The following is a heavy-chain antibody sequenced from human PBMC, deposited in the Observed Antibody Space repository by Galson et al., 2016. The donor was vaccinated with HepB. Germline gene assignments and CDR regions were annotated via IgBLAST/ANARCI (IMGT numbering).Heavy chain of an antibody. CDR1: GFTFSTSA. CDR2: ISSTSHST. CDR3: ARGVVTAYYYYYAMDV. D-gene: IGHD2-21*02. Sequence: SLRLSCAASGFTFSTSAMSWVRQAPGQGLEWVSAISSTSHSTYYADSVKGLFTISRDNAKNTLFLQMNSLRAEDTAVYYCARGVVTAYYYYYAMDVWGQGTTVTVSS. J-gene: IGHJ6*02. V-gene: IGHV3-23*01.